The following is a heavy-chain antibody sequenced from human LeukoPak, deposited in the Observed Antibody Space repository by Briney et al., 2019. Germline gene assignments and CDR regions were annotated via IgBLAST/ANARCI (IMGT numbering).Heavy chain of an antibody. D-gene: IGHD5/OR15-5a*01. CDR3: AGGRYQSVSLTVDV. CDR2: IVPILGLT. V-gene: IGHV1-69*04. CDR1: GGTFSNFA. Sequence: ASVKVSCKASGGTFSNFAVTWVRQAPGQGLEWMGRIVPILGLTNYAQKFQDRTTFIADKSTNTAYMELKSLTFDDTAVYFCAGGRYQSVSLTVDVWGQGTLVTVSS. J-gene: IGHJ4*02.